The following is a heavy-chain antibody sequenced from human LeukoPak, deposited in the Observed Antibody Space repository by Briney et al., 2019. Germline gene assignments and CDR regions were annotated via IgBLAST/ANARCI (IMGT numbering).Heavy chain of an antibody. D-gene: IGHD3-3*01. Sequence: GASLRLSSAASGFTFSSYAMSWVRQAPGKGLEWVSAISGSGGSTYYADSVKGRFTISRDNSKNTLYLQMNSLRAEDTAVYYCAKSARITIFGVVTIDYWGQGTLVTVSS. CDR3: AKSARITIFGVVTIDY. CDR2: ISGSGGST. J-gene: IGHJ4*02. CDR1: GFTFSSYA. V-gene: IGHV3-23*01.